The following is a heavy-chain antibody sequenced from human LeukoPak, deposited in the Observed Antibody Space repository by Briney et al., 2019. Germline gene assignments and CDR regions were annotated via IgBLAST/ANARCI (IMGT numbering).Heavy chain of an antibody. CDR2: MYFSGST. D-gene: IGHD2-15*01. CDR1: GGSISSSRYY. Sequence: SETLSLTCIVSGGSISSSRYYWGWIRQPPGKGLEWIGSMYFSGSTYYNPSLKSRVTISVDTSKNQFSLRLSSETAADTAVYYCARPSLGDYWAFDIWGQGTMVTVSS. V-gene: IGHV4-39*01. CDR3: ARPSLGDYWAFDI. J-gene: IGHJ3*02.